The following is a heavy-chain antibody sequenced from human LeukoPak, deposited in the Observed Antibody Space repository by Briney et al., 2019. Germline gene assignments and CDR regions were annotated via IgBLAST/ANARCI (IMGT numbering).Heavy chain of an antibody. Sequence: PGGSLRLSCAASGFTFNYYAMTWVRQFPGKGLEWISSISGGGDTIYYRSSLKGRFTVSRDNSKKTLFLQMNSLKAEDTAMYYCARPIRGYDGFDIWGQGTMVTVSS. CDR2: ISGGGDTI. J-gene: IGHJ3*02. CDR3: ARPIRGYDGFDI. D-gene: IGHD5-12*01. V-gene: IGHV3-23*01. CDR1: GFTFNYYA.